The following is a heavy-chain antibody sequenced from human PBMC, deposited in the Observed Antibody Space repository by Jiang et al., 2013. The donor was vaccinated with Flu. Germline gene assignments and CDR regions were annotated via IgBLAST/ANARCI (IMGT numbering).Heavy chain of an antibody. CDR1: GGSISSGGYY. CDR2: IYYSGST. Sequence: GLVKPSQTLSLTCTVSGGSISSGGYYWSWIRQHPGKGLEWIGYIYYSGSTYYNPSLKSRVTISVDTSKNQFSLKLSSVTAADTAVYYCARSITMVRGVTGWFDPWGQGTLVTVSS. J-gene: IGHJ5*02. V-gene: IGHV4-31*03. CDR3: ARSITMVRGVTGWFDP. D-gene: IGHD3-10*01.